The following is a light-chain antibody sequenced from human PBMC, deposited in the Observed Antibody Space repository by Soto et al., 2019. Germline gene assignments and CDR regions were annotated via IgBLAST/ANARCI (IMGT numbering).Light chain of an antibody. CDR2: LNSDGSH. CDR1: SGHSNYA. CDR3: QTWDTGMEV. J-gene: IGLJ3*02. V-gene: IGLV4-69*01. Sequence: QPVLTQSPSASASLGASVKLTCTLSSGHSNYAIAWHQQQPEKGPRYLMRLNSDGSHSKGDGIPDRFSGSSSGAERYLSISSLQSEDEADYSCQTWDTGMEVFGGGTKLTVL.